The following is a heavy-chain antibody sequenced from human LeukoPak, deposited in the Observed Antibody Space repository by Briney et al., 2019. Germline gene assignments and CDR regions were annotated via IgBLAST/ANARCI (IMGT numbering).Heavy chain of an antibody. D-gene: IGHD6-6*01. CDR3: ARAYSSSSLGYYYYGMDV. J-gene: IGHJ6*02. CDR2: IYYSGST. CDR1: GGSISGYY. V-gene: IGHV4-59*01. Sequence: MTSETLSLTRTVSGGSISGYYWSWIRQPPGKGLEWIGYIYYSGSTNYNPSLKSRVTISVDTSKNQFSLKLSSVTAADTAVYYCARAYSSSSLGYYYYGMDVWGQGTTVTVSS.